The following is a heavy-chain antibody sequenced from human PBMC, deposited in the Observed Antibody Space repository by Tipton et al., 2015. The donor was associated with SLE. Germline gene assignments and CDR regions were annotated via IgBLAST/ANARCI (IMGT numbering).Heavy chain of an antibody. CDR2: IYYSGST. Sequence: TLSLTCTVSGGSISSYYWSWIRQPPGKGLEWIGYIYYSGSTNYNPSLKSRVTISVDTSKNQFSLKLSSVTAADTAVYYCAREGPSTNYFDYWGQGTPVTVSS. CDR1: GGSISSYY. V-gene: IGHV4-59*01. J-gene: IGHJ4*02. CDR3: AREGPSTNYFDY.